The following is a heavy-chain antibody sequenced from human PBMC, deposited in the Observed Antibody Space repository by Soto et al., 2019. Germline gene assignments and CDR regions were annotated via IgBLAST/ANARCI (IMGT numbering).Heavy chain of an antibody. V-gene: IGHV3-74*01. CDR3: ARDPGVAGTGFDY. J-gene: IGHJ4*02. Sequence: GGSLRLSCAASGFTFSSYWMHWVRQAPGKGLVWVSRINSDGSSTSYADSVKGRFTISRDNTKNTLYLQMNSLRAEDTAVYYCARDPGVAGTGFDYWGQGTLVTVSS. D-gene: IGHD6-19*01. CDR1: GFTFSSYW. CDR2: INSDGSST.